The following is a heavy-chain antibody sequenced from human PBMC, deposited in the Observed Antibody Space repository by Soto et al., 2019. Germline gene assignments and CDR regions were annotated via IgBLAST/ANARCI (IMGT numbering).Heavy chain of an antibody. J-gene: IGHJ5*02. CDR2: IYHSGST. D-gene: IGHD3-10*01. V-gene: IGHV4-4*02. CDR3: ARDYMVRGVMRWFDP. CDR1: GGSISSSNW. Sequence: QVQLQESGPGLVKPSGTLSLTCAVSGGSISSSNWWSWVRQPPGKGLEWIGEIYHSGSTNYNPSPKSRITIRVDKSKNQFSLKLRSVTAADTAVYYCARDYMVRGVMRWFDPWGQGTLVTVSS.